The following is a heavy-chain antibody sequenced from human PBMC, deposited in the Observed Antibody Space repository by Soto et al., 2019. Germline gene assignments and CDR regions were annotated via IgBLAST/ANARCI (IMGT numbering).Heavy chain of an antibody. CDR1: GFTFSSYV. CDR3: AKDGVEQGSFDI. Sequence: GGFLILSCAAAGFTFSSYVMHWVRTAPGKGLEWVAVISYDGSNKYYADSVKGRFTISRDNSKNTLYLQMNSLRAEDTAVYYCAKDGVEQGSFDIWGQGTMVTVSS. V-gene: IGHV3-30*18. D-gene: IGHD3-3*01. J-gene: IGHJ3*02. CDR2: ISYDGSNK.